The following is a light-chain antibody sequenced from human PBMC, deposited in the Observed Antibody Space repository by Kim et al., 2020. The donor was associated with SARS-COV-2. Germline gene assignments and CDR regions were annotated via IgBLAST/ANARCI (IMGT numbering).Light chain of an antibody. V-gene: IGLV2-14*04. J-gene: IGLJ2*01. Sequence: GQAITISCTGTSSDVGGYNYGSWYKQHPGKAPKLMIYDVSKRPSGVSNRFSGSKSGNTASLTISGLQAEDEADYYCSSYTSSSTVVFGGGTQLTVL. CDR3: SSYTSSSTVV. CDR1: SSDVGGYNY. CDR2: DVS.